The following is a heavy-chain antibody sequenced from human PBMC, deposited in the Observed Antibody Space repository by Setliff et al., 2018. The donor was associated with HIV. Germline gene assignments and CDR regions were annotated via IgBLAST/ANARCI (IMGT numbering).Heavy chain of an antibody. V-gene: IGHV4-61*09. CDR1: GGSISSDTYH. CDR2: TYSSGNT. CDR3: ARGRTQWPNYNYFDP. D-gene: IGHD6-19*01. J-gene: IGHJ5*02. Sequence: PSETLSLTCTVSGGSISSDTYHYSWIRQPAGKGLEWIGQTYSSGNTNYNPSLKSRVTISVDTSKSQFPLKLSSLTAADTAVYYCARGRTQWPNYNYFDPWGLGTLVTVS.